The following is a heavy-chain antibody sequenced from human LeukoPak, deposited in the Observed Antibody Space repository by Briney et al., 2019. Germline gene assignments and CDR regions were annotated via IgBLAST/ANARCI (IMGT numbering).Heavy chain of an antibody. D-gene: IGHD6-19*01. Sequence: SVKVSCKASGGTFSSYAISWVRQAPGQGLEWMGRIIPIFGTANYAQKFQGRVTITTDESTSTAYMELSSLRSEDTAVYYCARGHDVYSSGWYKSDYWGQGTLVTVSS. CDR3: ARGHDVYSSGWYKSDY. J-gene: IGHJ4*02. V-gene: IGHV1-69*05. CDR1: GGTFSSYA. CDR2: IIPIFGTA.